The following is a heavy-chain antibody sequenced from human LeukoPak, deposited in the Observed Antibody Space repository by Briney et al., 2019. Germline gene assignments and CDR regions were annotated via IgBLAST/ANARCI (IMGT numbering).Heavy chain of an antibody. D-gene: IGHD4-17*01. CDR2: ITPNSGGT. Sequence: ASVKVSCKASGYTFTSYGISWVRQAPGQGLEWMGWITPNSGGTNYAQKFQGRVTMTRDTSISTAYMELSRPRSDDTAVYYCARVGTTVTTEAYFDYWGQGTLVTVSS. CDR3: ARVGTTVTTEAYFDY. J-gene: IGHJ4*02. V-gene: IGHV1-2*02. CDR1: GYTFTSYG.